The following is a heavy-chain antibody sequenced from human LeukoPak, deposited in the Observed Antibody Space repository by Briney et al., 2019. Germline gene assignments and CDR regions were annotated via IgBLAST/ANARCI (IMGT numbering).Heavy chain of an antibody. CDR2: ISSSSSYI. CDR1: GFTFSSYS. Sequence: GGSLRLSCAASGFTFSSYSMNWVRQAPGKGLEWVSSISSSSSYIYYADSVKGRFTISRDNAKNSLYLQMNSLRAEDTAVYYCAREVDYYDSSGYFPEVLDYWGQGTLVTVSS. CDR3: AREVDYYDSSGYFPEVLDY. D-gene: IGHD3-22*01. V-gene: IGHV3-21*01. J-gene: IGHJ4*02.